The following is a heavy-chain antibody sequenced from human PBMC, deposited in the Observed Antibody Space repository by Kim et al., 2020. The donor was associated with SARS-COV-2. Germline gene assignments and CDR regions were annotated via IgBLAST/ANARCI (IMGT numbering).Heavy chain of an antibody. CDR1: GFTFSSYG. V-gene: IGHV3-30*18. J-gene: IGHJ4*02. CDR3: AKADYSSGWYRENKGIDY. Sequence: GGSLRLSCAASGFTFSSYGMHWVRQAPGKGLEWVAVISYDGSNKYYADSVKGRFTISRDNSKNTLYLQMNSLRAEETAVYYCAKADYSSGWYRENKGIDYWGQGTLVTVSS. D-gene: IGHD6-19*01. CDR2: ISYDGSNK.